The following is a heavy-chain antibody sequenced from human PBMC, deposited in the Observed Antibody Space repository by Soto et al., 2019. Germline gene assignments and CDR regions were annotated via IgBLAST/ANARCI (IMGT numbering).Heavy chain of an antibody. Sequence: GESLKISCKGSGYRFSSYWIGWVRQMPGKGLEWMGIIYPGDSDTRYSPSFQGQVTMSADKSISTAYLQWSSLKASDTAIYYCARQRYSSSWSEFDSWGQGTLVTVSS. V-gene: IGHV5-51*01. D-gene: IGHD6-13*01. CDR1: GYRFSSYW. CDR2: IYPGDSDT. J-gene: IGHJ4*02. CDR3: ARQRYSSSWSEFDS.